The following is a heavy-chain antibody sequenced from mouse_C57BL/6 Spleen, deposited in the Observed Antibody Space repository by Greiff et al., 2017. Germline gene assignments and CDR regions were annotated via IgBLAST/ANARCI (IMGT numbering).Heavy chain of an antibody. CDR1: GFTFSDYY. CDR3: ARQLLGYFDY. J-gene: IGHJ2*01. D-gene: IGHD3-1*01. CDR2: INYDGSST. V-gene: IGHV5-16*01. Sequence: EVKLVESEGGLVQPGSSMKLSCTASGFTFSDYYMAWVRQVPEKGLEWVANINYDGSSTYYLDSLKSRFIISRDNAKNILYLQMSSLKSEDTATYYCARQLLGYFDYWGQGTTLTVSS.